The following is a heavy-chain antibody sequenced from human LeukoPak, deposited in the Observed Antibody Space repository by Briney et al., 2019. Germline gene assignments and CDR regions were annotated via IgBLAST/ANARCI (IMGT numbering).Heavy chain of an antibody. CDR1: GFTLSSYA. D-gene: IGHD3-10*01. Sequence: PGGSLRLSCAASGFTLSSYATSWVRQAPGKGLEWVSSISASGADTYYADSVKGRFTISRDTSKNAVYLQMNSLRDEDTAVYYCAKQLDSGNYYPTGDDYWGRGTLVTVSS. CDR3: AKQLDSGNYYPTGDDY. V-gene: IGHV3-23*01. J-gene: IGHJ4*02. CDR2: ISASGADT.